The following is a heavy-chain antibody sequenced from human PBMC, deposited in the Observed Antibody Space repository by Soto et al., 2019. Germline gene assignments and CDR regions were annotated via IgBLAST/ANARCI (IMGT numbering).Heavy chain of an antibody. CDR3: AGSSSSFDY. CDR1: GFTFSSYS. CDR2: ISSSSTI. J-gene: IGHJ4*02. Sequence: GGSLRLSCAASGFTFSSYSMNWVRQAPGRGLEWVSYISSSSTIYYADSVKGRFTISRDNAKNSLYLQMNSLRAEDTALYYCAGSSSSFDYWGQGTLVTVSS. V-gene: IGHV3-48*01. D-gene: IGHD6-13*01.